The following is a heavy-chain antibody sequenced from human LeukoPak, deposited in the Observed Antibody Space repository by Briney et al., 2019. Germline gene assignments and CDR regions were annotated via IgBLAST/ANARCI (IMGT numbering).Heavy chain of an antibody. CDR3: ARGPSIAARYDAFDI. V-gene: IGHV3-48*03. Sequence: GSLRLSCAASEFTFTSYELNWVRQAPGKGLEWVSYISSSGNTISYADSVKGRFTISRDNAKNSLYLQVISLRAEDTAVYYCARGPSIAARYDAFDIWGQGTVVADSS. CDR2: ISSSGNTI. CDR1: EFTFTSYE. J-gene: IGHJ3*02. D-gene: IGHD6-6*01.